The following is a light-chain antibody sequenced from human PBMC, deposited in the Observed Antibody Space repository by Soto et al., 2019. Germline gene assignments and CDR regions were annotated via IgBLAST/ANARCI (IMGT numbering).Light chain of an antibody. J-gene: IGKJ3*01. CDR1: QSLLYSNGNNY. Sequence: DIVMTQSPLSLTVTPGEPASISCRSSQSLLYSNGNNYLDWYLQKPGQSPQPLIYTASNRASGVPDRFSGSGSGNDFTLKISRVEAEYVGVYYCMQSLETPTFGPGTKVDIK. CDR2: TAS. V-gene: IGKV2-28*01. CDR3: MQSLETPT.